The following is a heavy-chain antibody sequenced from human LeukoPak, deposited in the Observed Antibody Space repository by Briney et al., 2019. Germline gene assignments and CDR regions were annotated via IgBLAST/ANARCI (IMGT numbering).Heavy chain of an antibody. CDR1: GFTFDDYG. Sequence: PGGSLRLSCAASGFTFDDYGMSWVRHAPGKGLEWVANIKQDGSEKYYVDSVKGRFTISRDNAKNSLYLQMNSLRAEDTAVYYRARQGNWLVARLGYWGQGTLVTVSS. V-gene: IGHV3-7*01. CDR2: IKQDGSEK. J-gene: IGHJ4*02. CDR3: ARQGNWLVARLGY. D-gene: IGHD3-9*01.